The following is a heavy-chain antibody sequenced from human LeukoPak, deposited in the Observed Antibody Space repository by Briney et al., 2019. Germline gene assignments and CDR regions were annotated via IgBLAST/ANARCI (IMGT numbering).Heavy chain of an antibody. Sequence: ASVKVSCKASGYTFTSYAMNWVRQAPGQGLEWMGWINPNSGGTNYAQKFQGRVTMTRDTSISTAYMELSRLRSDDTAVYYCARDMGTGELRYVDWSQDYFDYWGQGTLVTVSS. CDR2: INPNSGGT. CDR3: ARDMGTGELRYVDWSQDYFDY. J-gene: IGHJ4*02. V-gene: IGHV1-2*02. CDR1: GYTFTSYA. D-gene: IGHD3-9*01.